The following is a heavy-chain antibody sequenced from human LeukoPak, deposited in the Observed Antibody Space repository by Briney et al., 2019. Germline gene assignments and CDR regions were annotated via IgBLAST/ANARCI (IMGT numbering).Heavy chain of an antibody. CDR2: ISSSGSTI. Sequence: PGGSLRLSCAASGFTFSDYYMSWIRQAPGKGLEWVSYISSSGSTIYYADSVKGRFTISRDNSKNTLYLQMNSLRAEDTAVYYCAKDSLVVTAIPLYYYYGMDVWGQGTTVTVSS. D-gene: IGHD2-21*02. J-gene: IGHJ6*02. CDR3: AKDSLVVTAIPLYYYYGMDV. CDR1: GFTFSDYY. V-gene: IGHV3-11*04.